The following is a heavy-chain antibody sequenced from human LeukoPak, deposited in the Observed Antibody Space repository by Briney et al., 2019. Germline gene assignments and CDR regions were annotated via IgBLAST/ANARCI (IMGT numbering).Heavy chain of an antibody. CDR1: GYTFTSYD. J-gene: IGHJ4*02. CDR2: MNPKSGNT. CDR3: ARGRRGMATTRPRGYYFDY. V-gene: IGHV1-8*01. Sequence: ASEKVSCKASGYTFTSYDIICVRQATRQELEGMGWMNPKSGNTGYAQKFQGRVTMTRNTSISTVYMELSSLRSEDTAAYYCARGRRGMATTRPRGYYFDYWGQGTLVTVSS. D-gene: IGHD5-24*01.